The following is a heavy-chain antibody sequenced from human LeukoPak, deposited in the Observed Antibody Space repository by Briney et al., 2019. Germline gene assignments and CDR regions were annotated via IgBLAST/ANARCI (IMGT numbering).Heavy chain of an antibody. CDR2: IIPIFGTA. J-gene: IGHJ4*02. V-gene: IGHV1-69*05. Sequence: SVKVSCKASRGTFSSYGISWLRQAPGQGLEWMGGIIPIFGTANYAQKLQGRVTMTRDTSTSTVYMELSSLRSEDTAVYYCARDRGTMVRGVIIPTEYFDYWGQGTLVTVSS. CDR1: RGTFSSYG. CDR3: ARDRGTMVRGVIIPTEYFDY. D-gene: IGHD3-10*01.